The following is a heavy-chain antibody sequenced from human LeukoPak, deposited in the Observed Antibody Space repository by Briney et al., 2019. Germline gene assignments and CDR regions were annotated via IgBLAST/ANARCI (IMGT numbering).Heavy chain of an antibody. J-gene: IGHJ4*02. CDR3: ARDLPEYLYGSGSYYY. D-gene: IGHD3-10*01. CDR1: GGTFSSYA. Sequence: SVKVSCKASGGTFSSYAISWVRQAPGQGLEWMGRIIPILGIANYAQKFQGRVTITADKSTSTAYMELSSLRSEDTAVYYCARDLPEYLYGSGSYYYWGQGTLVTVSS. CDR2: IIPILGIA. V-gene: IGHV1-69*04.